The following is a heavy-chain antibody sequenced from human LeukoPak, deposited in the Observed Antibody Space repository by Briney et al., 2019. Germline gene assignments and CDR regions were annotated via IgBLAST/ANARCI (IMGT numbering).Heavy chain of an antibody. D-gene: IGHD3-10*01. V-gene: IGHV3-30*19. CDR1: EFTFSTYG. CDR2: ISHDRSNN. J-gene: IGHJ4*02. CDR3: ARDLSGSYMSDY. Sequence: GRSLRLSCAASEFTFSTYGMNGVRQGPGEGLEWVAFISHDRSNNCHADSVKGRFTISRDNSKNTLYLQMNSLTDEDTAVYYCARDLSGSYMSDYWGQGTLVTVSS.